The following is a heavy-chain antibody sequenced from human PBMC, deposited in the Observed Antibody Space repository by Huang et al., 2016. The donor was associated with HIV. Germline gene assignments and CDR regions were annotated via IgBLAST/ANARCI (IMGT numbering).Heavy chain of an antibody. CDR3: AKGVEMATIFDAFDI. Sequence: EVQLVESGGGLVQPGRSLRLSCAASGFTFDDYAMHWVRQAPGKGLEWVSGISWKSGSIGYADSVKGRFTISRDNAKNSLYLQMNSLRAEDMALYYCAKGVEMATIFDAFDIWGQGTMVTVSS. J-gene: IGHJ3*02. CDR2: ISWKSGSI. V-gene: IGHV3-9*03. CDR1: GFTFDDYA. D-gene: IGHD5-12*01.